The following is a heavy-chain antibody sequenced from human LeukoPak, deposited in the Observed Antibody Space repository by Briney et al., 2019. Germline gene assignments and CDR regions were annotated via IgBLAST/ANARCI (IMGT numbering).Heavy chain of an antibody. V-gene: IGHV3-23*01. Sequence: GGSLRLSCAAPGFAFKTYAMSWVRQAPGKGLEWVSDISASGGSTYYADSVKGRFTISRDNSKNTLYLQMNSLRAEDTAVYYCAKDRTTVVTKYNFDYWGQGTLVTVSS. CDR1: GFAFKTYA. J-gene: IGHJ4*02. D-gene: IGHD4-23*01. CDR2: ISASGGST. CDR3: AKDRTTVVTKYNFDY.